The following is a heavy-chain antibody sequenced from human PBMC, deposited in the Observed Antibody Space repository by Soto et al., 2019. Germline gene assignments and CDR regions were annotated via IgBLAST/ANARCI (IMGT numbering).Heavy chain of an antibody. CDR2: ISSSSRTI. D-gene: IGHD3-10*01. J-gene: IGHJ5*02. CDR1: GFSFSSYS. Sequence: GGSLRLSCTASGFSFSSYSMNWVRQAPGKGLEWVSYISSSSRTIHYADSVKGRFTISRDNAKNSLYLVMSSLGAEDTAVYYCARDGEVRTNWFDPWGQGTLVTVSS. V-gene: IGHV3-48*01. CDR3: ARDGEVRTNWFDP.